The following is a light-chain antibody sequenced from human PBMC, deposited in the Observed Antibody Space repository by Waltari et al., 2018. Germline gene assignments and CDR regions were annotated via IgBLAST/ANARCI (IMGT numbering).Light chain of an antibody. J-gene: IGLJ2*01. CDR3: SSYAGSNNLL. CDR1: SSDVGGYNY. CDR2: EVS. V-gene: IGLV2-8*01. Sequence: SPGQSVTISCTGTSSDVGGYNYVSLYQQHPGKAPKLIGYEVSRRASGVPGRFSGSKSGNTASLTVSGLQAEDEADYYCSSYAGSNNLLFGGGTKLTVL.